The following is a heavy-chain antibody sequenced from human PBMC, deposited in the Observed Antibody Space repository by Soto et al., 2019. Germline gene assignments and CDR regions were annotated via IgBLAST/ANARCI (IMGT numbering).Heavy chain of an antibody. CDR1: GFTVSTNY. CDR3: ARDLDAFDI. V-gene: IGHV3-66*01. Sequence: EVQLLESGGGLVQPGGSLRLSCAASGFTVSTNYMTWVRQAPGKGLEWVSVIYSGASAYYADSVKGRFTISRDNSKNTLYLQMNSLRAEDTAVYYCARDLDAFDIWGQGTMVTVSS. J-gene: IGHJ3*02. CDR2: IYSGASA.